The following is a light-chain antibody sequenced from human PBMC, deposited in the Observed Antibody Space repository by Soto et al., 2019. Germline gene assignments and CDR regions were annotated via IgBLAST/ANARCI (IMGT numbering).Light chain of an antibody. Sequence: DIQMTQSPSSLSASVGDRVTNNCRASQSISSYLNWYQQKPGKAPKLLIYAASSLQSGVPSRFSGSGSGTDFTLTISSLQPEDFATYYCQQSYSTPPTFGQGTKV. V-gene: IGKV1-39*01. J-gene: IGKJ1*01. CDR2: AAS. CDR1: QSISSY. CDR3: QQSYSTPPT.